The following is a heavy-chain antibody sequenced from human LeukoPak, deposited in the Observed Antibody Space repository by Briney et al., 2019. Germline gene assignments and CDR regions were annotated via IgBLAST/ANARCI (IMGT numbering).Heavy chain of an antibody. Sequence: ASVKVSCKASGFTFTNYDINWMRQATGQGLEWMGWMNPKSDSAGYAQKFQGRVTMTRNTSISTAYMELSSLRSEDTAIYYCARNLDLSGYYMWFDPWGQGTLVTVSS. D-gene: IGHD3-3*01. CDR2: MNPKSDSA. V-gene: IGHV1-8*01. CDR3: ARNLDLSGYYMWFDP. J-gene: IGHJ5*02. CDR1: GFTFTNYD.